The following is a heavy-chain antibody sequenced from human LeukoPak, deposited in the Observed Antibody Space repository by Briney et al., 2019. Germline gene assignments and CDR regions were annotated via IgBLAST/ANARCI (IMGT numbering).Heavy chain of an antibody. CDR3: ARDMVDRGNYLHHYFDS. D-gene: IGHD3-3*01. CDR2: IYSDEST. Sequence: SETLSLTCSVSGGSISNYHWSWVRQPAGKDLEWIGRIYSDESTNYSPSLKSRVTISLETSQNQLFLKVTSVTAADTAVYYCARDMVDRGNYLHHYFDSWGQGTPVTVSS. J-gene: IGHJ4*02. V-gene: IGHV4-4*07. CDR1: GGSISNYH.